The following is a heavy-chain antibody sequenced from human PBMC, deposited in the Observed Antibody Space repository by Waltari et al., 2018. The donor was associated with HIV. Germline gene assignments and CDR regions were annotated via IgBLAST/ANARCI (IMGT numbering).Heavy chain of an antibody. D-gene: IGHD6-13*01. J-gene: IGHJ6*02. CDR1: GGSLSRYY. V-gene: IGHV4-59*01. CDR2: IYYSGST. CDR3: ARTGYSSSWYRGGYYYYYGMDV. Sequence: QVQLQESGPGLVKPSETLSLTCTVSGGSLSRYYWSWIRQPPGKGLEWIGYIYYSGSTNYNPSLKSRVTIAVDTSKNQFSLKLSSVTAADTAVYYCARTGYSSSWYRGGYYYYYGMDVWGQGTTVTVSS.